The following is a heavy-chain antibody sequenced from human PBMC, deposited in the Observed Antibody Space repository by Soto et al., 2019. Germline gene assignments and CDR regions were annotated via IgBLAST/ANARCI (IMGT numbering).Heavy chain of an antibody. CDR3: AATVFGEYSHYALDV. V-gene: IGHV4-30-2*01. CDR2: IYHTGTT. J-gene: IGHJ6*02. D-gene: IGHD3-3*01. Sequence: SETLSLTCAVSGYSITRVGYSWSWIRQPPVKALEWIGYIYHTGTTYYTAALKSRVTISLDRSKNQISLSLNSVTAADTAVYYCAATVFGEYSHYALDVWGQGTTVT. CDR1: GYSITRVGYS.